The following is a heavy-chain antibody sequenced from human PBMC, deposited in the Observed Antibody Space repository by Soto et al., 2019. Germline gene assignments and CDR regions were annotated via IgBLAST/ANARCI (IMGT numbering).Heavy chain of an antibody. D-gene: IGHD1-26*01. J-gene: IGHJ4*02. V-gene: IGHV4-30-2*01. CDR1: GGSISSGGYS. CDR3: AAGGELPRYY. CDR2: IYHSGST. Sequence: QLQLQESGSGLVEPSQTLSLTCSVSGGSISSGGYSWSWIRQPPAKGLEWIGYIYHSGSTYYTPYLKSRDTTSVDRSKNQFSLKLSSVTAADTAVYLCAAGGELPRYYWGQGTLVTVSS.